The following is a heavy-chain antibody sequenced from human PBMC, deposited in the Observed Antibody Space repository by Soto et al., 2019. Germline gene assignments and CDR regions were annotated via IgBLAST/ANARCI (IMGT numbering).Heavy chain of an antibody. V-gene: IGHV4-34*01. CDR1: GGSFSGYY. D-gene: IGHD4-17*01. CDR3: AREDRDYGDYVLGRAFDI. J-gene: IGHJ3*02. CDR2: INHSGST. Sequence: SETLSLTCAVYGGSFSGYYWSWIRQPPGKGLEWIGEINHSGSTNYNPSLKSRVTISVDTSKNQFSLKLSSVTAADTAVYYFAREDRDYGDYVLGRAFDIWGQGTMVTVSS.